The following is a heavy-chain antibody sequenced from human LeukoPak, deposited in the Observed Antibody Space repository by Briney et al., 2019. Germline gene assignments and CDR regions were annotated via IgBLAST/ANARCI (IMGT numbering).Heavy chain of an antibody. Sequence: PGRSLRLSCAASGSTFSGHGMHWVRQAPGKGLEWVAVIWYDGTKKYYADSVKGRFTISRDNSKNTLYLQMNSVRAEDTAVYYRARDRYYDKPHPYSWGQGTLVTVSS. D-gene: IGHD3-22*01. CDR2: IWYDGTKK. J-gene: IGHJ4*02. CDR3: ARDRYYDKPHPYS. V-gene: IGHV3-33*01. CDR1: GSTFSGHG.